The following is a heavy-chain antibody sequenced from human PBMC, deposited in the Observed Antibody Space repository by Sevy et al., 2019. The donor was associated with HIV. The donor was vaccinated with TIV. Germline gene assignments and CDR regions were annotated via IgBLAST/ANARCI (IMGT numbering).Heavy chain of an antibody. J-gene: IGHJ5*02. V-gene: IGHV3-30*18. D-gene: IGHD6-13*01. CDR2: ISYDGSYK. CDR1: GFTFSNYG. Sequence: GGSLRLSCEASGFTFSNYGIHWVRQAPGKGLEWVAVISYDGSYKQYADSVKGRFTTSRDNSKNTLYLQMNSLRADDTAMYYCAKDGRSYSSSYNWSDPWGQGTQVTVSS. CDR3: AKDGRSYSSSYNWSDP.